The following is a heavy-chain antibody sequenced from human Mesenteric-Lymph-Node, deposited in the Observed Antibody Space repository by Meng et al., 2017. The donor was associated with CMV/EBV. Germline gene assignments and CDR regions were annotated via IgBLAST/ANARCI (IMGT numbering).Heavy chain of an antibody. CDR1: GYTFTGYC. Sequence: ASVKVSCKASGYTFTGYCMHWVRQAPGQGLEWMGWLNPNSGGTNYAQRFQGRVTMTRDTSISTAYMELSRLTSDDTALYYCARDSVGVTLPRGYWGQGTLVTVSS. CDR2: LNPNSGGT. J-gene: IGHJ4*02. D-gene: IGHD1-26*01. CDR3: ARDSVGVTLPRGY. V-gene: IGHV1-2*02.